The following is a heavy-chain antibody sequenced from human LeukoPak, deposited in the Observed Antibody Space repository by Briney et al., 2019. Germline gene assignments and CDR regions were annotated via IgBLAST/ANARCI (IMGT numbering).Heavy chain of an antibody. V-gene: IGHV4-34*01. CDR3: AGHVANVRWGVNRRWFDP. CDR1: GGSFSGYY. D-gene: IGHD3-10*02. J-gene: IGHJ5*02. Sequence: PSESLSLTCAVYGGSFSGYYWSWIRQPPGQGLEWGGEINHSGSTNYNPSLKSRVTISLDTSKTQFSLKLSSVNGADTAVYYCAGHVANVRWGVNRRWFDPWGQETLVTVS. CDR2: INHSGST.